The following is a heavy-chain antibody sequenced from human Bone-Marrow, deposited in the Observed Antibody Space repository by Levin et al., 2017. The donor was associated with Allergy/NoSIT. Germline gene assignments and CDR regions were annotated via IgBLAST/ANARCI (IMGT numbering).Heavy chain of an antibody. CDR1: GFIFSSFS. J-gene: IGHJ5*02. V-gene: IGHV3-21*01. D-gene: IGHD3-16*01. Sequence: PGGSLRLSCAASGFIFSSFSMNWVRQAPGKGLEWVSSISSGSSYINYADSVEGRFTISRDNAKSSLYLEMDSLRVDDTAVYYCARDLSVVHRAYEKHWFDPWGQGTLVTVSS. CDR2: ISSGSSYI. CDR3: ARDLSVVHRAYEKHWFDP.